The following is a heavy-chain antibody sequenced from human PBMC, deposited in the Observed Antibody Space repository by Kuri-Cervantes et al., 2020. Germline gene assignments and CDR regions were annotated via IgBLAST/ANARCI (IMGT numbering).Heavy chain of an antibody. CDR1: GFTFSTYA. D-gene: IGHD7-27*01. Sequence: GGSLRLSCAASGFTFSTYAMHWVRQAPGKGLEWVAVISNDGSNKYYVDSVKGCFTISRNNSQNMVYLQMNSLRDDDTAVYYCAKHQTGTWGYSYGMDVWGQGTTVTVSS. CDR2: ISNDGSNK. J-gene: IGHJ6*02. CDR3: AKHQTGTWGYSYGMDV. V-gene: IGHV3-30-3*02.